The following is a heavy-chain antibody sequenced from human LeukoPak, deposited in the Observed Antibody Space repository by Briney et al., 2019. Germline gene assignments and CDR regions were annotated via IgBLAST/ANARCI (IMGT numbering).Heavy chain of an antibody. D-gene: IGHD1-26*01. Sequence: PGGSLRLSCAASAFTFSDYSMNWLRQAPGKGLEWISYISGRSSTIYYADSVKGRFTISRDNAKNSMYLQMNSLRAEDTAVYYCARDRIKSGSYYFDYWGQGTLVTVSS. J-gene: IGHJ4*02. V-gene: IGHV3-48*01. CDR2: ISGRSSTI. CDR1: AFTFSDYS. CDR3: ARDRIKSGSYYFDY.